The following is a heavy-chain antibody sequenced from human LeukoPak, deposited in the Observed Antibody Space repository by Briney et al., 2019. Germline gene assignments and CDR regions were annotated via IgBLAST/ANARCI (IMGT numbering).Heavy chain of an antibody. V-gene: IGHV4-59*01. J-gene: IGHJ4*02. CDR1: GGSISSYY. Sequence: SETLSLTCTVSGGSISSYYWSWIRQPPGKGLEWIGYIYYSGSTNYNPSLKSRVTISVDTSKNQFSLKLSSVTAADTAVYYCAREGAVAGIDYWGQGTLVTVSS. CDR2: IYYSGST. CDR3: AREGAVAGIDY. D-gene: IGHD6-19*01.